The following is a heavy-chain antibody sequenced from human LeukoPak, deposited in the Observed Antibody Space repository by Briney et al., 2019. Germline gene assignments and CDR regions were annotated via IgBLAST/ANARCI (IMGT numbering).Heavy chain of an antibody. CDR2: INHSGST. Sequence: PSETLSLTCAVYGVPFRGYYWIWIRQPPGKGLEWIGEINHSGSTNYNPSLKSRVTISVDTSKNQFSLKLSSVTAADTAVYYCARGLPGIAAAGTSRYYYYYYMDVWGKGTTVTVSS. CDR1: GVPFRGYY. CDR3: ARGLPGIAAAGTSRYYYYYYMDV. D-gene: IGHD6-13*01. V-gene: IGHV4-34*01. J-gene: IGHJ6*03.